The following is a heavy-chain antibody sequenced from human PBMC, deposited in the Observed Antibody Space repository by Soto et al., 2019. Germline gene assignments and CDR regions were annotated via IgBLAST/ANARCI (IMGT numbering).Heavy chain of an antibody. D-gene: IGHD2-21*02. CDR3: ARGRHLASCGGDCYSYFDY. Sequence: QVQLVESGGGVVQPGRSLRLSCAASGFTFSSYGMHWVRQAPGKGLEWVAVIWYDGSNKYYADSVKGRFTISRDNSKNTLYLQMNSLRAEDTAVYYCARGRHLASCGGDCYSYFDYWGQGTLVTVSS. J-gene: IGHJ4*02. CDR1: GFTFSSYG. V-gene: IGHV3-33*01. CDR2: IWYDGSNK.